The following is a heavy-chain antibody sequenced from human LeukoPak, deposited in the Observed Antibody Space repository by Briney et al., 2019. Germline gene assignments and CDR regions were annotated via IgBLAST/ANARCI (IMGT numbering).Heavy chain of an antibody. J-gene: IGHJ6*03. V-gene: IGHV1-8*03. CDR2: MNPNSGNT. CDR3: ARGVYYDFWSGYFSYYYYYMDV. Sequence: ASVKVSCKASGYTFTSYDINWVRQATGQGLEWMGWMNPNSGNTGYAQKFQGRVTITRNTSISTAHMELSSLRSEDTAVYYCARGVYYDFWSGYFSYYYYYMDVWGKGTTVTVSS. D-gene: IGHD3-3*01. CDR1: GYTFTSYD.